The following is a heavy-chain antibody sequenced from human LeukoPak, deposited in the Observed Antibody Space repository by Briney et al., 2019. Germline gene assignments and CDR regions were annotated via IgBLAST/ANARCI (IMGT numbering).Heavy chain of an antibody. Sequence: GASVKVSCKASGYTFTGYHMHWVRQAPGQGLEWMGWINPNSGGTNYAQKFQGRVTMTRDTSISTAYMELSRLRSDDTAVYYCARDGFYGDYDFDYWGQGTLVTVSS. D-gene: IGHD4-17*01. J-gene: IGHJ4*02. CDR2: INPNSGGT. CDR3: ARDGFYGDYDFDY. CDR1: GYTFTGYH. V-gene: IGHV1-2*02.